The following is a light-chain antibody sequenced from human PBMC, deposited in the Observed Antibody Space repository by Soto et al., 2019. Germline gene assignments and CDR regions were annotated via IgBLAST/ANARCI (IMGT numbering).Light chain of an antibody. Sequence: DLVMTQSPLSLPVTPGEPASISCRSSQSLLHSNGYNYLDWYLQKPGQSPQLLIYLGSNRASGVPDRFSGSGSGTDCTLKISRVEAEDVGVYYCMQALQTITFGQGTRLEIK. J-gene: IGKJ5*01. CDR3: MQALQTIT. V-gene: IGKV2-28*01. CDR2: LGS. CDR1: QSLLHSNGYNY.